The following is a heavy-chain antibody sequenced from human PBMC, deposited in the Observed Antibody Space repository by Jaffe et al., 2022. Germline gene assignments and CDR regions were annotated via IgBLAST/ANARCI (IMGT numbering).Heavy chain of an antibody. J-gene: IGHJ1*01. CDR3: ARPPPGFSSSWYRPSEYFQH. V-gene: IGHV1-3*01. CDR1: GYTFTSYA. Sequence: QVQLVQSGAEVKKPGASVKVSCKASGYTFTSYAMHWVRQAPGQRLEWMGWINAGNGNTKYSQKFQGRVTITRDTSASTAYMELSSLRSEDTAVYYCARPPPGFSSSWYRPSEYFQHWGQGTLVTVSS. D-gene: IGHD6-13*01. CDR2: INAGNGNT.